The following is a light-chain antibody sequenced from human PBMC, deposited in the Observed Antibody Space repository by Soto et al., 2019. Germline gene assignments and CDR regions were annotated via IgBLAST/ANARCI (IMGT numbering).Light chain of an antibody. CDR1: RSNIGSNS. CDR2: IND. Sequence: QSVLTHPPSVSGTPGQRVIISCSGSRSNIGSNSVNWYQQLPGTAPKLLIYINDQRPSGVPDRFSASTSGTSVSLAISGLQSEDEADYYCASWDDRLKGYVFGTGTKVTVL. CDR3: ASWDDRLKGYV. V-gene: IGLV1-44*01. J-gene: IGLJ1*01.